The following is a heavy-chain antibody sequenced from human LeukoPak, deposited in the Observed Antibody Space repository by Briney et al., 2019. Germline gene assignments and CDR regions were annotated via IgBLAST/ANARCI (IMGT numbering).Heavy chain of an antibody. Sequence: GGSLRLSCAASGFTVSSNYMSWVRQAPGKGLEWVSVIYSGGSTYYADSVKGRFTISRDNSKNTLYLQMNGLRAEDTAVYYCAKDRAVYSSTPTVDYWGQGTLVTVSS. V-gene: IGHV3-66*01. CDR2: IYSGGST. J-gene: IGHJ4*02. CDR1: GFTVSSNY. CDR3: AKDRAVYSSTPTVDY. D-gene: IGHD6-13*01.